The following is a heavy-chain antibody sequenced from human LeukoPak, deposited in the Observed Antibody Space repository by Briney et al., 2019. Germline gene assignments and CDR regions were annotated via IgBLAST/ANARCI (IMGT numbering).Heavy chain of an antibody. CDR3: VKAASGGWYDTNFDY. CDR2: ITGNSVNT. Sequence: GGSLRLSCAASGCTFSIHAMNWVRQAPGKGLEWVSVITGNSVNTFYADSVKGRFTISRDNSKNTLYMYMNSLRAEDAAVYYCVKAASGGWYDTNFDYWGQGTLVTVSS. CDR1: GCTFSIHA. V-gene: IGHV3-23*01. J-gene: IGHJ4*02. D-gene: IGHD6-19*01.